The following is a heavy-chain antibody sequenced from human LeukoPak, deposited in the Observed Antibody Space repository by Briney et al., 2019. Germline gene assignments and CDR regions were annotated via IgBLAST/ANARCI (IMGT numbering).Heavy chain of an antibody. J-gene: IGHJ6*03. CDR2: ISPNNGHT. CDR3: ARASSGYYIYYYYMDV. V-gene: IGHV1-18*01. D-gene: IGHD3-22*01. Sequence: ASVKVSCKASGYTFTSYGISWVRQAPGQGLEWMGWISPNNGHTNYAQKLQGRVTSTTDTSTSTAYMELRSLRSDDTAVYYCARASSGYYIYYYYMDVWGKGTTVTISS. CDR1: GYTFTSYG.